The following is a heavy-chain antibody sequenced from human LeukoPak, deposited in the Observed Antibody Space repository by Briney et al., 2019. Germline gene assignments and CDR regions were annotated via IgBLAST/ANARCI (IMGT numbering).Heavy chain of an antibody. V-gene: IGHV4-59*12. D-gene: IGHD3-3*01. CDR1: GGSISSYY. J-gene: IGHJ1*01. CDR3: ASSIFGVVNPEYFQH. CDR2: IYYSGST. Sequence: SETLSLTCTVSGGSISSYYWSWIRQPPGKGLEWIGYIYYSGSTNYNPSLKSRVTISVDTSKNQFSLKLSSVTAADTATYYCASSIFGVVNPEYFQHWGQGTLVTVSS.